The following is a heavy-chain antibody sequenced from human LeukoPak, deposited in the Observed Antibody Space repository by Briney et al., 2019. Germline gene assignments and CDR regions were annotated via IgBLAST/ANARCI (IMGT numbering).Heavy chain of an antibody. Sequence: GGSLRLSCAASGFTFSSYGMHCVRQAPGKGLEWVAFIRYDGSNKYYADSVKGRFTISRDNSKNTLYLQMNSLRAEDTAVYYCAKDKGYDSSGVDYWGQGTLVTVSS. D-gene: IGHD3-22*01. CDR3: AKDKGYDSSGVDY. CDR2: IRYDGSNK. J-gene: IGHJ4*02. V-gene: IGHV3-30*02. CDR1: GFTFSSYG.